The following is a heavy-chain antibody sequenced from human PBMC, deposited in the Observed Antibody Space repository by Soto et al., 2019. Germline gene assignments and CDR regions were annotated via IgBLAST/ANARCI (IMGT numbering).Heavy chain of an antibody. CDR3: ARHRGVVVRLVWFDP. V-gene: IGHV4-39*01. J-gene: IGHJ5*02. CDR2: VHHSGST. CDR1: AGSISSINYY. Sequence: SETLSLTCTVSAGSISSINYYWGWIRQPPGKGLEWIGSVHHSGSTYYNPSLKSRITISVETSKNQFSLKLSSVTAADTAVYYCARHRGVVVRLVWFDPWGQGTLVTVSS. D-gene: IGHD2-2*01.